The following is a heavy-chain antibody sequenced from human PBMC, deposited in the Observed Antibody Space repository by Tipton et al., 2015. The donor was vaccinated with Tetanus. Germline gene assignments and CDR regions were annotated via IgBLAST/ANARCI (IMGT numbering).Heavy chain of an antibody. J-gene: IGHJ6*03. CDR2: IYHTGHT. CDR1: GGSIRSDDYY. V-gene: IGHV4-30-4*01. D-gene: IGHD6-13*01. CDR3: ARAPDSWSKIEFYYYYMDV. Sequence: TLSLTCTVSGGSIRSDDYYWSWIRQPPGKGPEWIGYIYHTGHTYLNPSLKSRLAMSVDTSKNQFSLKLTSMTAADTAVYYCARAPDSWSKIEFYYYYMDVWGKGTTVTVSS.